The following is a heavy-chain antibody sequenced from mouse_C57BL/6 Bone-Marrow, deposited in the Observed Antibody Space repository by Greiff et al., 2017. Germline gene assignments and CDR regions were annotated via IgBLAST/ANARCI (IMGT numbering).Heavy chain of an antibody. V-gene: IGHV1-61*01. Sequence: QVQLQQPGAELVRPGSSVKLSCKASGYTFTSYWMDWVKQRPGQGLEWIGNIYPSDSETHYNQKFKDKATLTVDKSSSPAYMQLSSLTSEDSAVYYGARENYDYFDYWGQGTTLTVSS. J-gene: IGHJ2*01. CDR1: GYTFTSYW. CDR2: IYPSDSET. D-gene: IGHD1-1*01. CDR3: ARENYDYFDY.